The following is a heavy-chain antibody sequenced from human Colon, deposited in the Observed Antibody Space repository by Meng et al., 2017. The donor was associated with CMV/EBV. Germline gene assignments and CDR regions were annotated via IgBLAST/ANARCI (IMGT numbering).Heavy chain of an antibody. Sequence: GEFLKISCSTSGFTFSSYSLNWVRQAPGKGLEWVSSITHTSDTYYADSLKGRFTLSRDNAQNSVYLQMDSLTAEDTAIYYCARGWPPDYWGQGTLVTVSS. D-gene: IGHD6-13*01. CDR3: ARGWPPDY. V-gene: IGHV3-21*06. CDR2: ITHTSDT. J-gene: IGHJ4*02. CDR1: GFTFSSYS.